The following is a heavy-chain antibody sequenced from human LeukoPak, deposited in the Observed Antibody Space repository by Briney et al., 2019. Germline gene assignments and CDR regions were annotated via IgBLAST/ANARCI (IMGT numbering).Heavy chain of an antibody. CDR3: ARSPEYDFWSGYAQELYYYYYMDV. J-gene: IGHJ6*03. V-gene: IGHV4-4*07. CDR2: IYTSGST. Sequence: SETLSLTCTVSGGSISSYYWSWIRQPAGKGLEWIGRIYTSGSTNYNPSLKSRVTMSVDTSKNQFSLKLSSVTAADTAVYYCARSPEYDFWSGYAQELYYYYYMDVWGKGTTVTVSS. CDR1: GGSISSYY. D-gene: IGHD3-3*01.